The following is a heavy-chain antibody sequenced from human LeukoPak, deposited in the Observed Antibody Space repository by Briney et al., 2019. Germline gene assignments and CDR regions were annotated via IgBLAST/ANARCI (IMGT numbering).Heavy chain of an antibody. J-gene: IGHJ4*02. V-gene: IGHV4-4*07. CDR2: IYTSGST. CDR3: ARSELWLWFFDY. D-gene: IGHD5-18*01. CDR1: GGSISSYY. Sequence: SETLSLTCTVSGGSISSYYWSWIRQPAGKGLEWIGRIYTSGSTNYNPSLKSRVAMSVDTSKNQFSLKLSSVTAADTAVYYCARSELWLWFFDYWGQGTLVTVSS.